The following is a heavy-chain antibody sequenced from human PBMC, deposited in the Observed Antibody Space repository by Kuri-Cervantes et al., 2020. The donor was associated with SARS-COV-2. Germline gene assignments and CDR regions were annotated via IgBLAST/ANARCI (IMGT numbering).Heavy chain of an antibody. CDR2: INAGNGNT. Sequence: TVKVSCKAPGYTFTSYAMHWVRQAPGQRLEWMGWINAGNGNTKYSQKFQGRVTITRDTSASTAYMELSSLRSEDTAVYYCARGGDSWYFYYGMDVWGQGTAVTVSS. CDR3: ARGGDSWYFYYGMDV. D-gene: IGHD3-3*01. CDR1: GYTFTSYA. V-gene: IGHV1-3*01. J-gene: IGHJ6*02.